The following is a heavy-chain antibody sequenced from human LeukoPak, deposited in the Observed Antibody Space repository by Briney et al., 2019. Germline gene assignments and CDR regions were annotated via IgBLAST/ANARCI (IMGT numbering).Heavy chain of an antibody. D-gene: IGHD3-3*01. CDR1: GGSISSHY. V-gene: IGHV4-59*11. Sequence: SETLSLTCTVSGGSISSHYWSWIRQPPGKGLEWIGYIYYSGSTNYNPSLKSRVTISVDTSKNQFSLKLSSVTAADTAVYYCARVSHYDFWSGYYTSSWFNPWGQGTLVTVSS. J-gene: IGHJ5*02. CDR2: IYYSGST. CDR3: ARVSHYDFWSGYYTSSWFNP.